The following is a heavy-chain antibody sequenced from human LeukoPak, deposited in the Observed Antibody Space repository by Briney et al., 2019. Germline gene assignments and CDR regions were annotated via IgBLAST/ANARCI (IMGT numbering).Heavy chain of an antibody. V-gene: IGHV4-34*01. CDR2: INHSGST. CDR1: GGSFSGYY. CDR3: ARRYSSSWYTGYFDL. Sequence: SETLSLTCAVYGGSFSGYYWSWIRQPPGKGLEWIGEINHSGSTNYNPSLKSRVTISVDTSKNQFSLKLSSVTAAGTAVYYCARRYSSSWYTGYFDLWGRGTLVTVSS. J-gene: IGHJ2*01. D-gene: IGHD6-13*01.